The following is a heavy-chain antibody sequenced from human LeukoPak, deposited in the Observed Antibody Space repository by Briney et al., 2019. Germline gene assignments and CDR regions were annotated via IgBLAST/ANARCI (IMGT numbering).Heavy chain of an antibody. CDR1: GFTFSNAW. CDR3: ARVLYSAYFDY. D-gene: IGHD2-15*01. J-gene: IGHJ4*02. CDR2: IRYDGSNK. V-gene: IGHV3-30*02. Sequence: GGSLRLSCAASGFTFSNAWMSWVRQAPGKGLEWVAFIRYDGSNKIYADSVKGQFTISRDNSKNTLYLQMNSLRAEDTAVYYCARVLYSAYFDYWGQGTLVTVSS.